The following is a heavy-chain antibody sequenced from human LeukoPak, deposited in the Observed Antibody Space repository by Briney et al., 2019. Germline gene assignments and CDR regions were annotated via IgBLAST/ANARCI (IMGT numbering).Heavy chain of an antibody. CDR2: IYYSGST. J-gene: IGHJ4*02. CDR1: GGSISIYY. CDR3: ARAGSSSWYMDY. D-gene: IGHD6-13*01. V-gene: IGHV4-59*12. Sequence: SETLSLTCTVSGGSISIYYWSWIRQPPGKGLEWIGYIYYSGSTNYNPSLKSRVTISVDTSKNQFSLKLSSVTAADTAVYYCARAGSSSWYMDYWGQGTLVTVSS.